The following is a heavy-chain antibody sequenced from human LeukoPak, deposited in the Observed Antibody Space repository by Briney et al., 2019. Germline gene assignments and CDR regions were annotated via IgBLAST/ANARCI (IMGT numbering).Heavy chain of an antibody. CDR3: ARAHSGYDRRQGYYYYMDV. CDR2: IIPIFGTA. V-gene: IGHV1-69*05. D-gene: IGHD5-12*01. CDR1: GGTFSSYA. J-gene: IGHJ6*03. Sequence: GASVKVSCKASGGTFSSYAISWVRQAPGQGLEWMGGIIPIFGTANYAQKFQGRVTITRNTSISTAYMELSSLRSEDTAVYYCARAHSGYDRRQGYYYYMDVWGKGTTVTISS.